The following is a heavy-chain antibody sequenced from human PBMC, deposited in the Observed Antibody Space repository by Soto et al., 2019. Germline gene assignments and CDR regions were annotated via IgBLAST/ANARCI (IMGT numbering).Heavy chain of an antibody. J-gene: IGHJ4*02. CDR3: ETDPITGTRFFDY. CDR2: FDPEDGET. D-gene: IGHD1-7*01. Sequence: SVKVSCKVSRYTLTELSMHWVRQAPGKGLEWMGGFDPEDGETIYAQKFQGRVTMPEDTSTDTAYMELSSLRSEDTAVYYCETDPITGTRFFDYWGQGTMVTVSA. CDR1: RYTLTELS. V-gene: IGHV1-24*01.